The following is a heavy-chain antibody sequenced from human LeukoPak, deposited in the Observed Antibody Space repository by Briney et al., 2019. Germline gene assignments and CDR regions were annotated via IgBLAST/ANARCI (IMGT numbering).Heavy chain of an antibody. Sequence: PGGSLRLSCAASGFTFSSYSMNWVRQAPGKGLEWVSSISSSSSYIYYADSVKGRFTISRDNAKNSLYLQMNSLRAEDTAVYYCARGFLSKWSPDYWGQGTLVTVSS. CDR2: ISSSSSYI. D-gene: IGHD2-8*01. CDR3: ARGFLSKWSPDY. V-gene: IGHV3-21*01. CDR1: GFTFSSYS. J-gene: IGHJ4*02.